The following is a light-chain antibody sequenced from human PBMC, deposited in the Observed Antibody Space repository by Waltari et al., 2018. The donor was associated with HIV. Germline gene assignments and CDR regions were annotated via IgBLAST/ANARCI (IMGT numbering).Light chain of an antibody. Sequence: QSALAQPASMSGSPGQSVTISCAGSHRDIGTFDFVSWYQQLPGKAPKLLIYRVTFRPSGVPSRFSASKSANTASLTISDLQTEDEAHYYCSSYTITNTWVFGGGTLLTVL. CDR1: HRDIGTFDF. J-gene: IGLJ3*02. CDR3: SSYTITNTWV. V-gene: IGLV2-14*01. CDR2: RVT.